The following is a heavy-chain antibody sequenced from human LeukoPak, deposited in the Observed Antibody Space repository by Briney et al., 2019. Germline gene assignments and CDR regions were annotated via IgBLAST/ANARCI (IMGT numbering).Heavy chain of an antibody. J-gene: IGHJ6*02. Sequence: ASVKVSCKASGYTSPTYDINWVRQAAGQGLEWMGWMNLKSGNTNYAQKLQGRVTMTTDTSTSTAYMELRSLRSDDTAVYYCARDSPDSYGMDVWGQGTTVTVSS. CDR3: ARDSPDSYGMDV. V-gene: IGHV1-18*01. CDR1: GYTSPTYD. CDR2: MNLKSGNT. D-gene: IGHD2-21*01.